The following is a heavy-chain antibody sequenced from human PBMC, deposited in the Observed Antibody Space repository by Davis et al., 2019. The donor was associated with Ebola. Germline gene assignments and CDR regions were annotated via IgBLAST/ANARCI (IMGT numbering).Heavy chain of an antibody. CDR2: INPNSGGT. Sequence: ASVKVSCKASGYTFTGYYMHWVRQAPGQGLEWMGWINPNSGGTNYAQKFQGWVTMTRDTSISTAYMELSRLRSDDTAVYYCAREGADVDFWSGYHGMDVWGQGTTVTVSS. CDR1: GYTFTGYY. J-gene: IGHJ6*02. D-gene: IGHD3-3*01. V-gene: IGHV1-2*04. CDR3: AREGADVDFWSGYHGMDV.